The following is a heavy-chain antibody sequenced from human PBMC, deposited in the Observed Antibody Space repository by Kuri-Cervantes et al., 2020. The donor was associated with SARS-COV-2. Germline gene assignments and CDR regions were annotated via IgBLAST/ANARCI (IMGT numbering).Heavy chain of an antibody. CDR2: IKSKTDGGTT. Sequence: LSLTCAASGFTFSNAWMSWVRQAPGKGLEWVGRIKSKTDGGTTDYAAPVKGRFTISRDDSKNTLYLQMNSLKTEDTAVYYCTTDRIYDYVWGSYRSFDYWGQGTLVTVSS. CDR1: GFTFSNAW. J-gene: IGHJ4*02. D-gene: IGHD3-16*02. CDR3: TTDRIYDYVWGSYRSFDY. V-gene: IGHV3-15*01.